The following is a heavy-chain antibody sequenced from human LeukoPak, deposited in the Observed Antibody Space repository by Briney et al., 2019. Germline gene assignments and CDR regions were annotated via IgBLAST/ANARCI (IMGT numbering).Heavy chain of an antibody. V-gene: IGHV3-21*01. CDR3: AGFNWDSFYFDY. CDR1: GFTFSTYS. Sequence: GGSLRLSCAASGFTFSTYSMNWVRQAPGKGLEWVSSISTSSSFIYYADSLKGRFTISRDNAKSSLYLQMNSLRAEDTAVYYCAGFNWDSFYFDYWGPGTLVTVSS. J-gene: IGHJ4*02. CDR2: ISTSSSFI. D-gene: IGHD7-27*01.